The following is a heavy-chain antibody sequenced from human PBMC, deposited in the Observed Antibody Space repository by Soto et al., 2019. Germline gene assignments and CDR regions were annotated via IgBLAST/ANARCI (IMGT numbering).Heavy chain of an antibody. CDR2: IIPIFGTA. CDR1: GGTFSSYA. D-gene: IGHD3-10*01. CDR3: ATSQGRILYGSGSRRPWISPFDY. V-gene: IGHV1-69*13. Sequence: SVKVSCKASGGTFSSYAISWVRQAPGQGLEWMEGIIPIFGTANYAQKFQGRVTITADESTSTAYMELSSLRSEDTAVYYCATSQGRILYGSGSRRPWISPFDYWGQGTLVTVSS. J-gene: IGHJ4*02.